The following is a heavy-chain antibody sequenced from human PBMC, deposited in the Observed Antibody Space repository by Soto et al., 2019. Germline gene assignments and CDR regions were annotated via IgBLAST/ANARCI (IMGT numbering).Heavy chain of an antibody. V-gene: IGHV4-31*03. CDR1: GGSVSGGVYY. J-gene: IGHJ1*01. CDR3: ARSSVAGAGYFQH. Sequence: QVQLQESGPGLVKPSQTLSLTCTVSGGSVSGGVYYWDWSRQHPEKGLEWIGYIYYSGSTYYNPSLRSRVTRSADTSKNQFSRKLSSVTVADTAVYYCARSSVAGAGYFQHWGQGTQVIVSS. CDR2: IYYSGST. D-gene: IGHD6-19*01.